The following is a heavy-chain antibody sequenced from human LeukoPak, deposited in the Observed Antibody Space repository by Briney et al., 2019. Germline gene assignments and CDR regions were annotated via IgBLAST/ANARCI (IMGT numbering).Heavy chain of an antibody. CDR3: ARDPRNVGLAP. D-gene: IGHD2-15*01. CDR2: NNGDRSTT. V-gene: IGHV3-74*01. CDR1: GFSLSGYW. Sequence: GGSLRLSCVASGFSLSGYWMYWVRQAPGKGLMYISRNNGDRSTTNYADVVKGRFTMSRDNVKNTLYLQMNSLRVEDTAVYYCARDPRNVGLAPWGQGTLVTVSS. J-gene: IGHJ5*02.